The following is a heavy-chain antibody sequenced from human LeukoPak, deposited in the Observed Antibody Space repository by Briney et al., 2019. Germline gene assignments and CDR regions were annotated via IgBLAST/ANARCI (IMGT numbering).Heavy chain of an antibody. CDR3: ARDPGIGAY. V-gene: IGHV3-66*01. J-gene: IGHJ4*02. CDR2: IYRGGST. D-gene: IGHD6-13*01. CDR1: GFIVSSNY. Sequence: GGSLRLSCTASGFIVSSNYMSWVRQAPGKGLEWVSLIYRGGSTYYADSVKGRFTISRDNSKNTLYLQMNSLRAEDTAVYYCARDPGIGAYWGQGTLVTVSS.